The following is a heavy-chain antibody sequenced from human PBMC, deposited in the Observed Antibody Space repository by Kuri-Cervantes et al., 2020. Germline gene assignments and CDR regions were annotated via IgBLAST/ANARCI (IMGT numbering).Heavy chain of an antibody. D-gene: IGHD3-22*01. CDR1: GGSISSSSYY. J-gene: IGHJ4*02. CDR2: IYYSGST. CDR3: ARKGYYYSFRFDY. V-gene: IGHV4-39*01. Sequence: GSLRLSCTVSGGSISSSSYYWGWIRQPPGKGLEWIGSIYYSGSTYYNPSLKSRVTISVDTSKNQFSLKLSSVTAADTAVYYCARKGYYYSFRFDYWGQGTRVT.